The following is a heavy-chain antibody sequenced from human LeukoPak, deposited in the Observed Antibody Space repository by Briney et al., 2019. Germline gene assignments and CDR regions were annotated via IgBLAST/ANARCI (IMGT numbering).Heavy chain of an antibody. CDR2: IYYSGST. D-gene: IGHD1-26*01. CDR1: GGSISSHY. Sequence: SETLSLTCTVSGGSISSHYWSWIRQTPGKGLEWIGYIYYSGSTNYNPSLKSRVTISVDTSKNQFSLKLSSVTAADTAVYYCARQGWDSFDYWGQGTLVTVSS. J-gene: IGHJ4*02. V-gene: IGHV4-59*11. CDR3: ARQGWDSFDY.